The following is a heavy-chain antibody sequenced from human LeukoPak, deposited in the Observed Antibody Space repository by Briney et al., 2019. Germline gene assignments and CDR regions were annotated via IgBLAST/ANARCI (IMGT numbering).Heavy chain of an antibody. D-gene: IGHD3-22*01. CDR3: ARDERYDSSGYPFDY. J-gene: IGHJ4*02. CDR1: GYTFTGYY. Sequence: GASVKVSCKASGYTFTGYYMHWVRQAPGQGLEWMGWINPNSGGTNYAQKFQGRVTMTRDTSISTAYMELSRLRSDDTAVYYYARDERYDSSGYPFDYWGQGTLVTVSS. V-gene: IGHV1-2*02. CDR2: INPNSGGT.